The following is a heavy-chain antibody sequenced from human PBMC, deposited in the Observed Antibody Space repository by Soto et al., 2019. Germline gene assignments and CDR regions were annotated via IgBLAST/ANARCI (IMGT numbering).Heavy chain of an antibody. CDR3: ARSPAYGDYANLDT. CDR2: IYTSGST. J-gene: IGHJ5*02. Sequence: SETLSLTCTVSGGSISSYYWSWIRQPAGKGLEWIGRIYTSGSTNYNPSLRSRVTMSVDTSKNQFSLKLNLTSVTAADTAVYYCARSPAYGDYANLDTWGQGTLVTV. CDR1: GGSISSYY. D-gene: IGHD4-17*01. V-gene: IGHV4-4*07.